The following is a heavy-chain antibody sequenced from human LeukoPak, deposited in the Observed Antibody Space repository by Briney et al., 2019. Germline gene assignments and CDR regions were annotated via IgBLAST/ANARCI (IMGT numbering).Heavy chain of an antibody. CDR1: GGSISSSNW. V-gene: IGHV4-4*02. CDR3: ASFRYCSSTSCYGPTDY. J-gene: IGHJ4*02. CDR2: IYHSGST. D-gene: IGHD2-2*01. Sequence: PSGTLSLTCAVSGGSISSSNWWSWVRQPPGKGLEWIGEIYHSGSTNYNPSLKSRVTTSVDKSKNQFSLKLSSVTAADTAVYYCASFRYCSSTSCYGPTDYWGQGTLVTVSS.